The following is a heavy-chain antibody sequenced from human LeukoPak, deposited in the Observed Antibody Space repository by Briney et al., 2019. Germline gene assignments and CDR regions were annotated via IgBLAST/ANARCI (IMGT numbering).Heavy chain of an antibody. Sequence: GRSLRLSCAASGFTFNSYGMHWVRQAPGKGLEWVAVISYDGTNKYYAASVKGRFTISRDNSKNTLYLQMNSLRAEDTAVYYCARGLCGGDCYDYWGQGTLVTVSS. V-gene: IGHV3-30*03. D-gene: IGHD2-21*02. CDR2: ISYDGTNK. CDR3: ARGLCGGDCYDY. J-gene: IGHJ4*02. CDR1: GFTFNSYG.